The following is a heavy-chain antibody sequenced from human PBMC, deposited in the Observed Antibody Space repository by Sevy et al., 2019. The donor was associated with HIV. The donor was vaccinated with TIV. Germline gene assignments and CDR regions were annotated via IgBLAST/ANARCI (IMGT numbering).Heavy chain of an antibody. D-gene: IGHD5-18*01. J-gene: IGHJ4*02. Sequence: GGSLRLSCAASGFTVNSNYMTWVRQAPGKGLEGVSVIHSDDTTYHADSVKDRFTISRDNFKNTLYLHMSSLRAEDTAVYYFARGKSGYVYALNYWGRGTLVTVSS. CDR1: GFTVNSNY. CDR2: IHSDDTT. V-gene: IGHV3-66*01. CDR3: ARGKSGYVYALNY.